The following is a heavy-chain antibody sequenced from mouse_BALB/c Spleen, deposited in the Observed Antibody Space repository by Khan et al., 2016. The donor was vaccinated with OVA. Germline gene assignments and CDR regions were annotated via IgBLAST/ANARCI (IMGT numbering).Heavy chain of an antibody. CDR3: ARTHLLLLYSMNY. V-gene: IGHV1S34*01. Sequence: LVKTGASVKISCKASGYSFTGYHMHWVKQSHGKSLEWIGYISCYNGATTSNQKFNGKATFTVDTSSCTAYMQFYSLTSEDSAYYYYARTHLLLLYSMNYWGQGTPVTVSS. D-gene: IGHD2-2*01. CDR2: ISCYNGAT. CDR1: GYSFTGYH. J-gene: IGHJ4*01.